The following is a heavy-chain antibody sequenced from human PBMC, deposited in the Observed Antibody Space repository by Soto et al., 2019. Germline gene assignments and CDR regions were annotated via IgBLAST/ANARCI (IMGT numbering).Heavy chain of an antibody. V-gene: IGHV1-3*01. CDR3: ARDGPRRDSGWTEYCDY. J-gene: IGHJ4*02. Sequence: GASVKASCKASGYSFTNHAIHWVRQAPGQRLEWMGWINGGKGNTKYSQQFQGRVTISRDTAANTVYMELISLRSEDTAVYYCARDGPRRDSGWTEYCDYWGEGTLVTVAS. CDR1: GYSFTNHA. CDR2: INGGKGNT. D-gene: IGHD6-19*01.